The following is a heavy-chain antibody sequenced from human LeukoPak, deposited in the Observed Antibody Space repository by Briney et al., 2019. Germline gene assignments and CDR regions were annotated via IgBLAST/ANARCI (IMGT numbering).Heavy chain of an antibody. J-gene: IGHJ6*02. CDR1: GISLSSYV. CDR2: IKSKTDGGTT. CDR3: TTDFYGDSYGMDV. V-gene: IGHV3-15*01. D-gene: IGHD4-17*01. Sequence: GGSLRLSCAGSGISLSSYVMSWVRQAPGKGLEWVGRIKSKTDGGTTDYAAPVKGRFTISRDDSKNTLYLQMNSLKTEDTAVYYCTTDFYGDSYGMDVWGQGTTVTVSS.